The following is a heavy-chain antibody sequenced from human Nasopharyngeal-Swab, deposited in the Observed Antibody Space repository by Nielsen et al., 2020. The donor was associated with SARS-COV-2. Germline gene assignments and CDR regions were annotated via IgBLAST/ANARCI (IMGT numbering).Heavy chain of an antibody. V-gene: IGHV3-23*01. CDR3: AKSSRIVVVPAAKWFDP. CDR2: ISGSGGST. J-gene: IGHJ5*02. D-gene: IGHD2-2*01. Sequence: GGSLRLSCAASGFTFSSYAMSWVRQAPGKGLEWVSAISGSGGSTYYADSVKGRFNISRDNSKNTLYLQMNSLRAEDTAVYYCAKSSRIVVVPAAKWFDPWGQGTLVTVSS. CDR1: GFTFSSYA.